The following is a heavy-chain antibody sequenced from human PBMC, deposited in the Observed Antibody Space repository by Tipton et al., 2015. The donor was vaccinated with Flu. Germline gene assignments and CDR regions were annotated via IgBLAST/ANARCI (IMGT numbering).Heavy chain of an antibody. V-gene: IGHV4-39*07. CDR3: ARRDFSNYVSDPKSWFDP. CDR1: GVSISSAPYF. D-gene: IGHD4-11*01. J-gene: IGHJ5*02. Sequence: TLSLTCTVSGVSISSAPYFWTWIRQPPGKGLEWIGNLHHTGNTYYNPSLRSRVTILVDRSKNQFSLKLSSVTAADTAVYFCARRDFSNYVSDPKSWFDPWGQGILVTVSS. CDR2: LHHTGNT.